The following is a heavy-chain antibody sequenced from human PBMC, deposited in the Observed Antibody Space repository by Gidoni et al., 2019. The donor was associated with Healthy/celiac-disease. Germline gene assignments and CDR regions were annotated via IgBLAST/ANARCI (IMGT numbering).Heavy chain of an antibody. D-gene: IGHD6-6*01. J-gene: IGHJ6*03. CDR1: GFTVSSHY. Sequence: EVQLVESGGGLVQPGGSLRRSCAASGFTVSSHYMSWVRQAPGKGLEWVSVIYSGGSTYYADSVKGRFTISRDNSKNTLYLQMNSLRAEDTAVYYCAREGWQLGPDYYYYMDVWGKGTTVTVSS. V-gene: IGHV3-66*02. CDR2: IYSGGST. CDR3: AREGWQLGPDYYYYMDV.